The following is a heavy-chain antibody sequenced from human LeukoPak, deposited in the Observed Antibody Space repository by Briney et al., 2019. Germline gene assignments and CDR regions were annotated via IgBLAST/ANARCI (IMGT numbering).Heavy chain of an antibody. CDR3: ARDRLVGAYQYFDY. Sequence: TSETQSLTCTVSGGSISSYYWSWIRQPPGKGLEWIGYIYYSGSTNYNPSLKSRVTISVDTSKNQFSLKLSSVTAADTAVYYCARDRLVGAYQYFDYWGQGTLVTVSS. CDR2: IYYSGST. D-gene: IGHD1-26*01. J-gene: IGHJ4*02. V-gene: IGHV4-59*01. CDR1: GGSISSYY.